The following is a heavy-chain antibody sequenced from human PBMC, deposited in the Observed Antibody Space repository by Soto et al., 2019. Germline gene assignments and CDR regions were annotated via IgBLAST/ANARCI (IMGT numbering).Heavy chain of an antibody. Sequence: QLQVQESGPGQVKPSQTLSLTCTVSGGSITSHHYYWGWIRQPPGKGLEWIGSIYSGGNTYYNPSLRSRLTIFVDTAKNLISLKLKSVTAAASAIYYCGSGPSTTWIDNWSLGTQVSVSS. CDR1: GGSITSHHYY. CDR2: IYSGGNT. CDR3: GSGPSTTWIDN. V-gene: IGHV4-39*02. J-gene: IGHJ4*02. D-gene: IGHD2-2*01.